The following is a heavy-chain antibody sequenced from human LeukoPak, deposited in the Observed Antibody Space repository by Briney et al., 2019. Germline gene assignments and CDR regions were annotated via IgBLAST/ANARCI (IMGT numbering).Heavy chain of an antibody. V-gene: IGHV3-21*04. J-gene: IGHJ5*02. D-gene: IGHD1-1*01. CDR2: ISSSSSYI. CDR1: GFTFSNYN. Sequence: GGSLRLSCAVSGFTFSNYNMNWVRQAPGKGLEWVSFISSSSSYIYYADSVKGRFTISRDNAKNSLYLQMNSLRAEDTALYYCARDNRNWNYWFDPWGQGTLVTVSS. CDR3: ARDNRNWNYWFDP.